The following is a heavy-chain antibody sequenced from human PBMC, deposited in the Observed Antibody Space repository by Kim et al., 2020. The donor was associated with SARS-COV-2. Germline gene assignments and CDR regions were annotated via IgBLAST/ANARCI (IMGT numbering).Heavy chain of an antibody. CDR2: T. CDR3: AKNIAADGMDV. J-gene: IGHJ6*02. Sequence: TGDCQKLPGRVTITRSTSRSTAYRELNSLRSEDTAVYYCAKNIAADGMDVWGQGTTVTVSS. V-gene: IGHV1-8*03. D-gene: IGHD6-25*01.